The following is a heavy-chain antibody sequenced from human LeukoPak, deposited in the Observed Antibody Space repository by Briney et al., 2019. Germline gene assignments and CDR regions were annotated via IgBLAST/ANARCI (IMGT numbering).Heavy chain of an antibody. Sequence: ASVKVSCKASGYIFDIYAMIWVRQAPGQGLELMGWINTNTGNPTYAQGFTGRFVFSLDTSVSTAYLQISSLKADDTAVYYCARDYTLTLGTTTYFQHWGQGTLVTVSS. V-gene: IGHV7-4-1*02. J-gene: IGHJ1*01. CDR3: ARDYTLTLGTTTYFQH. CDR1: GYIFDIYA. CDR2: INTNTGNP. D-gene: IGHD1-7*01.